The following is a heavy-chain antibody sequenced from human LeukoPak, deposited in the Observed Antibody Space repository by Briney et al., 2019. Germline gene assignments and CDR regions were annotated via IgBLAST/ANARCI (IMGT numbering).Heavy chain of an antibody. Sequence: PSETLSLTCTVSGGSISSYYRSWIRQPPGKGLEWIGYIYYSGSTNYNPSLKSRVTISVDTSKNQFSLKLSSVTAADTAVYYCARNGDYAPVFHYWGQGTLVTVSS. J-gene: IGHJ4*02. V-gene: IGHV4-59*01. CDR2: IYYSGST. D-gene: IGHD4-17*01. CDR3: ARNGDYAPVFHY. CDR1: GGSISSYY.